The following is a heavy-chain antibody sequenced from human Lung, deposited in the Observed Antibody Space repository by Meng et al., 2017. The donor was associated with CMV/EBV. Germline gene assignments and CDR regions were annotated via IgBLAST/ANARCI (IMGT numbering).Heavy chain of an antibody. CDR3: ARLFRGGYCSTTSCPYGLDV. V-gene: IGHV4-34*01. D-gene: IGHD2-2*01. J-gene: IGHJ6*02. CDR2: IDHSGST. Sequence: SXTXSLXCAVYGGSFTNYYWNWIRQPPGKGLEWIGEIDHSGSTNYNPSLKSRVTISVDTSTKRFSLKLSSVTAADTAVYYCARLFRGGYCSTTSCPYGLDVWXQGTTVTVSS. CDR1: GGSFTNYY.